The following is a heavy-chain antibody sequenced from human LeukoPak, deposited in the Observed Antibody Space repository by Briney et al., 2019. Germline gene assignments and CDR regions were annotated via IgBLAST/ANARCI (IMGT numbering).Heavy chain of an antibody. J-gene: IGHJ6*03. CDR3: ARDPYSGSYGADYYYYMDV. CDR1: GFTFNAYS. CDR2: ISRASESI. Sequence: PGGSLRLSCAASGFTFNAYSMGWVRQAPGKGLEWVSIISRASESIFYADSVKGRFTISRDNAKNSLYLQMNSLRAEDTAVYYCARDPYSGSYGADYYYYMDVWGKGTTVTISS. V-gene: IGHV3-21*01. D-gene: IGHD1-26*01.